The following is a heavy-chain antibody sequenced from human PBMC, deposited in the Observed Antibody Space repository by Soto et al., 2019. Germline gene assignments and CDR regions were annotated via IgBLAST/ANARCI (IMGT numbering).Heavy chain of an antibody. CDR3: ARTISSGWYDGDGMDV. CDR2: ISSSGSTI. Sequence: HPGGSLRLSCAASGFTFSSYEMNWVRQAPGKGLEWVSYISSSGSTIYYADSVKGRFTISRDNAKNSLYLQMNSLRAEDTAVYYCARTISSGWYDGDGMDVWGQGTTVTVSS. V-gene: IGHV3-48*03. CDR1: GFTFSSYE. D-gene: IGHD6-19*01. J-gene: IGHJ6*02.